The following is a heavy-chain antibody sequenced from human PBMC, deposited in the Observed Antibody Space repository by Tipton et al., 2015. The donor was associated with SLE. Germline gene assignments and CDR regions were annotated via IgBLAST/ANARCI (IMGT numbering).Heavy chain of an antibody. D-gene: IGHD3-16*01. J-gene: IGHJ4*02. CDR2: MNPNSGNT. V-gene: IGHV1-8*02. Sequence: QLVQSGAEVKKPGASVKVSCKASGYFFTSYGISWVRQAPGQGLEWMGRMNPNSGNTGYPQKFQGRVTMTRNTSVSTAYMELSSLRSEDTAVYYCARGLDGGRDYWGQGTLVTVSS. CDR3: ARGLDGGRDY. CDR1: GYFFTSYG.